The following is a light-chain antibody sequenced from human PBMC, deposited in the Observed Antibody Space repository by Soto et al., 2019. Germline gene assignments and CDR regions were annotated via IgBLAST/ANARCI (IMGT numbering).Light chain of an antibody. V-gene: IGKV1-5*01. CDR1: QSISTW. CDR2: DSS. J-gene: IGKJ5*01. CDR3: QQYDSFSIT. Sequence: DIQMTQSPSTLSASVGDRVTITCRASQSISTWLAWYQQKSGRAPKLLIYDSSSLESGVPSRFSGSGSGTEFSLTISSLQPDDFATYFCQQYDSFSITFGQETRLDIK.